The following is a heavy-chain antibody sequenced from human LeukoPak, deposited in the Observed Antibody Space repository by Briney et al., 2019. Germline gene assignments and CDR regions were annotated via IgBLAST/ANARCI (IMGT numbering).Heavy chain of an antibody. CDR2: INPSGGST. Sequence: ASVKVSCKASGYTFTSYYMHWVRQAPGQGLEWMGIINPSGGSTGYAQKFQGRVTMTRDMSTSTVYMELSSLRSEDTAVYYCARDAFARDIVRLPDAFDIWGQGTMVTVSS. CDR1: GYTFTSYY. V-gene: IGHV1-46*01. D-gene: IGHD2-15*01. J-gene: IGHJ3*02. CDR3: ARDAFARDIVRLPDAFDI.